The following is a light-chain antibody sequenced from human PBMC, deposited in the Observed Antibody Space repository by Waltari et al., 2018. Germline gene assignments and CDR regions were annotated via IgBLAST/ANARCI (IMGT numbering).Light chain of an antibody. CDR3: QQYENFPVT. J-gene: IGKJ5*01. CDR2: DTS. V-gene: IGKV1-33*01. Sequence: DIQVTQSPSSLSASVGDRVTITCQARQDISNYLNLYQQKPGKAPNLLIYDTSHLQTGVPSRFSGTGGGTDFTFTISSLQPEDIATYYCQQYENFPVTFGQGTRLEIK. CDR1: QDISNY.